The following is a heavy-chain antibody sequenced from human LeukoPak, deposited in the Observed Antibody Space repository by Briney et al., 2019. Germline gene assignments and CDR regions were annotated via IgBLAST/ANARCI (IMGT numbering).Heavy chain of an antibody. D-gene: IGHD1-26*01. CDR3: ARDKEGELLLDY. CDR2: ISSSSRDT. J-gene: IGHJ4*02. CDR1: GFIFSDYY. V-gene: IGHV3-11*06. Sequence: GGSLRLSCAASGFIFSDYYMSWIRQAPGKGLEWVSYISSSSRDTNYADSVKGRFTISRDDAKNSVYLQMNSLRAEDTAVYYCARDKEGELLLDYWGQGTQVTVSS.